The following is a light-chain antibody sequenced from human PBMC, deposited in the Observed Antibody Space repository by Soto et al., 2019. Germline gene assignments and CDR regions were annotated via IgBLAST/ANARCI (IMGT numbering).Light chain of an antibody. J-gene: IGKJ5*01. CDR1: QSLLHSNGYKY. CDR2: LGS. CDR3: MQALQSPIT. V-gene: IGKV2-28*01. Sequence: DIVMTQSPLSLPVIPGEPASISCRSSQSLLHSNGYKYLDWYLQKPGQSPQLLIYLGSNRASGVPDRFSGSGSGTDFTLKISRVEAEDVGVYYCMQALQSPITFGQGTRLEIK.